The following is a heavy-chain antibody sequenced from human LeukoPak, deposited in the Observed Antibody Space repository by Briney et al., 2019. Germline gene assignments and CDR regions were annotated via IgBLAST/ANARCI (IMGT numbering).Heavy chain of an antibody. V-gene: IGHV3-21*01. J-gene: IGHJ4*02. D-gene: IGHD4-11*01. Sequence: GGSLRLSCAASGFTFSSYSMNWVRQAPGKGLEWVSSISSSSSYIYYADSVKGRFTISRDNAKNSLYLQMNSLRAEYTAVFYCARDSKGRKFDYWGQGTLVTVSS. CDR2: ISSSSSYI. CDR3: ARDSKGRKFDY. CDR1: GFTFSSYS.